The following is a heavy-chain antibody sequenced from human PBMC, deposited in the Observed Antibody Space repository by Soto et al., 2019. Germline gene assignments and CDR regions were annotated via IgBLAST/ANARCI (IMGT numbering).Heavy chain of an antibody. J-gene: IGHJ4*02. D-gene: IGHD6-19*01. CDR3: AKDGNVYSSGWYAPSLDY. CDR2: ISYDGSNT. Sequence: GGSLRLSCAASGFTFSSYGMHWVRQAPGKGLKWVAVISYDGSNTYYGDTVKGRFTISRDNSKNTLSLQMNSLRAEDTAVYYCAKDGNVYSSGWYAPSLDYWGQGTLVTVSS. V-gene: IGHV3-30*18. CDR1: GFTFSSYG.